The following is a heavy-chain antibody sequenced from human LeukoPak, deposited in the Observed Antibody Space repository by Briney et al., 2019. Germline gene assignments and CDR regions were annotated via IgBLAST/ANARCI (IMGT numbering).Heavy chain of an antibody. D-gene: IGHD2-2*02. Sequence: PSETLSLTCAVYGGSFSGYYWSWIRQPPGKGLEWIGEINHSGSTNYNPSLKSRVTISVDTSKNQFSLKLSSVTAADTAVYYCARHIPKRGAIRFDYWGQGTLVTVSS. CDR2: INHSGST. CDR1: GGSFSGYY. V-gene: IGHV4-34*01. CDR3: ARHIPKRGAIRFDY. J-gene: IGHJ4*02.